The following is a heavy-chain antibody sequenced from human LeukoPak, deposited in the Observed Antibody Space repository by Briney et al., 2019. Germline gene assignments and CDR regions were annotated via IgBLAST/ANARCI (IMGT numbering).Heavy chain of an antibody. CDR2: ISTYNGNA. CDR1: GYIFMQYG. V-gene: IGHV1-18*01. D-gene: IGHD3/OR15-3a*01. CDR3: ARRTGYNFYYMDV. J-gene: IGHJ6*03. Sequence: ASVKVSCKASGYIFMQYGISWVRQAPGQGLEWMAWISTYNGNANYAQKFQGRVTMTTDTSTSTAYMKLRSLRSDDTAVYYCARRTGYNFYYMDVWGQGTTVIVSS.